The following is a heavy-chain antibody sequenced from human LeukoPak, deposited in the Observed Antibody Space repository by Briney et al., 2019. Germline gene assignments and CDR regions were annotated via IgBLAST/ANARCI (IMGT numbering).Heavy chain of an antibody. V-gene: IGHV1-18*01. J-gene: IGHJ4*02. D-gene: IGHD4-23*01. CDR3: AREDYGGNSDY. CDR2: ISAYNGNT. CDR1: GYTFTSYG. Sequence: GASVKVSCKASGYTFTSYGISWVRQAPGQGLEWMGWISAYNGNTKYAQKLQGRVTLTTDTSTSTAYMELRSLRSDDTAVYYCAREDYGGNSDYWGQGTLVTVSS.